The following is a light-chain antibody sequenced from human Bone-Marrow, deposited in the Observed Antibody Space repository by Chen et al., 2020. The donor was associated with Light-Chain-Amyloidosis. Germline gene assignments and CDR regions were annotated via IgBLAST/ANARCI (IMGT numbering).Light chain of an antibody. V-gene: IGKV1-NL1*01. Sequence: IQMTQSPSSLSASVGDRVTITCRASQGISNCVAWYQQKAGKAPKLLLYAASILESGVPSRFSGSGSAKEYSLTISGLQPEEFASYYCQQYYSYPNTFGGWTKVEIK. CDR3: QQYYSYPNT. CDR2: AAS. CDR1: QGISNC. J-gene: IGKJ4*01.